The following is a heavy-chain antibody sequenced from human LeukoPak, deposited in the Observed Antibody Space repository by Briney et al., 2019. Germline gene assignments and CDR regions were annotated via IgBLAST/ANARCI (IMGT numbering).Heavy chain of an antibody. D-gene: IGHD6-13*01. CDR2: ILSDGSKE. Sequence: GGSLRLSCAASGFTFSSYGMHWVRQAPGKGLEWVAVILSDGSKEFYTDSVKGRFTISRDNSKNTLYLQMNSLRAEDTAVYYCAKIPGYSSSWPDYYHYYMDVWGKGTTVTVSS. CDR3: AKIPGYSSSWPDYYHYYMDV. J-gene: IGHJ6*03. CDR1: GFTFSSYG. V-gene: IGHV3-30*02.